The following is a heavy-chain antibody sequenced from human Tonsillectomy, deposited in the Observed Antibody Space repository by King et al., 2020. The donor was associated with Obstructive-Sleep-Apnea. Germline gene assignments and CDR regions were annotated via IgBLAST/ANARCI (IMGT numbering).Heavy chain of an antibody. J-gene: IGHJ6*02. CDR1: GFTFSSYS. CDR2: VSTSSSTT. V-gene: IGHV3-48*01. Sequence: EVQLVESGGGLVQPGGSLRLSCAASGFTFSSYSMHWVRQAPGKGLEWVSCVSTSSSTTFYADSLKGRVTISRDNAKNSLYLQMNSLRAEDTAVYYCAREDPNYYYYGMDVWGQGTTVTVFS. CDR3: AREDPNYYYYGMDV.